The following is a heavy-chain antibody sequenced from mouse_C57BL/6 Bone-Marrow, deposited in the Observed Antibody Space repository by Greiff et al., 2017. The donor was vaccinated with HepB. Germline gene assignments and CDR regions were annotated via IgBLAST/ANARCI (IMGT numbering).Heavy chain of an antibody. CDR1: GYSITSGYY. J-gene: IGHJ3*01. CDR2: ISYDGSN. Sequence: VQLQQSGPGLVKPSQSLSLTCSVTGYSITSGYYWNWIRQFPGNKLEWMGYISYDGSNNYNPSLKNRISITRDTSTNQFFLKLNSVTTEDTATYYCAREGDYAWFAYWGQGTLVTVAA. CDR3: AREGDYAWFAY. D-gene: IGHD2-4*01. V-gene: IGHV3-6*01.